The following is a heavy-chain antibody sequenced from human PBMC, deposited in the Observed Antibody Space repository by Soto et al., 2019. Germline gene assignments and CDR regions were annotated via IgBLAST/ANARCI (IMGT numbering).Heavy chain of an antibody. Sequence: GGSLRLSCAASGFTFSNAWMSWVRQAPGKGLEWVGRIKSKTDGGTTDYAAPVKGRFTISRDDSKNTLYLQMNSLKTEDTAVYYCTIVWDWYDFWSGYYTHDYWGQGTLVTVSS. V-gene: IGHV3-15*01. D-gene: IGHD3-3*01. J-gene: IGHJ4*02. CDR3: TIVWDWYDFWSGYYTHDY. CDR2: IKSKTDGGTT. CDR1: GFTFSNAW.